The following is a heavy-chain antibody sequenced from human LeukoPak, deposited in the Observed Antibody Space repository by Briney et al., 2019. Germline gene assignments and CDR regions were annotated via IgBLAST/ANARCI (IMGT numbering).Heavy chain of an antibody. CDR1: GGTFSSYA. CDR2: IIPIFGTP. Sequence: SVKVSCKASGGTFSSYAISWVRQAPGQGLEWMGGIIPIFGTPNYAQKFQGRVTITADESTSTAYMELSSLRSEDTAAYYCARVGRNSGSYIPSYYFDYWGQGTLVTVSS. V-gene: IGHV1-69*13. J-gene: IGHJ4*02. CDR3: ARVGRNSGSYIPSYYFDY. D-gene: IGHD1-26*01.